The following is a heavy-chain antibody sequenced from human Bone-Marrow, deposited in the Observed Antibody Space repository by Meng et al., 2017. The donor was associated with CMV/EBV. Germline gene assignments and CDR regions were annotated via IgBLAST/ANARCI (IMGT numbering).Heavy chain of an antibody. CDR1: GFTFSSYA. J-gene: IGHJ4*02. V-gene: IGHV3-30*04. CDR3: TRPSPYGSYSSQVSEKTDY. D-gene: IGHD1-26*01. CDR2: ISYDGSNK. Sequence: GGSLRLSCAASGFTFSSYAMHWVRQAPGKGLEWVAVISYDGSNKYYADSVKGRFTISRDNSKNTLYLQMNSLRAEDTAVYYCTRPSPYGSYSSQVSEKTDYWGQGTLVTVSS.